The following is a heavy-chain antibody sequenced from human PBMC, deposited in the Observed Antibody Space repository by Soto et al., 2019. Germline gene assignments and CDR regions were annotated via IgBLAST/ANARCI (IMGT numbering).Heavy chain of an antibody. D-gene: IGHD6-19*01. CDR1: GFSLSSSGVG. J-gene: IGHJ4*02. Sequence: QITLKESGPTLVRPTQTLTLTCTFSGFSLSSSGVGVGWIRQPPGKALEWLALIYWDDDKRYSPSLRSRLSITKDTSKNQVVLTMTNMDPVDTGTYYCVHDRSGWYGFDYWGQGTLVTVSS. V-gene: IGHV2-5*02. CDR2: IYWDDDK. CDR3: VHDRSGWYGFDY.